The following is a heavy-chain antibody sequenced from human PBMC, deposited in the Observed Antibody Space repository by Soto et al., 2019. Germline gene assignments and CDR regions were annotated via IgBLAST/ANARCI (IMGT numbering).Heavy chain of an antibody. Sequence: ASVKVSCKASGYTFTSYAMHWVRQAPGQRLEWMGWINAGNGNTKYSQKFQGRVTITRDTSASTAYMGLSSLRSEDTAVYYCAMAPHYYDSSGYYYHWGQGTLVTVSS. J-gene: IGHJ5*02. CDR3: AMAPHYYDSSGYYYH. CDR1: GYTFTSYA. D-gene: IGHD3-22*01. CDR2: INAGNGNT. V-gene: IGHV1-3*01.